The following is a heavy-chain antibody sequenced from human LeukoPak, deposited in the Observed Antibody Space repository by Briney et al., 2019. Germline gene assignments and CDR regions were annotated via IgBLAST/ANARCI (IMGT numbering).Heavy chain of an antibody. CDR2: IYSGGST. CDR3: AREYKIWSGYYGFDY. D-gene: IGHD3-3*01. V-gene: IGHV3-66*01. J-gene: IGHJ4*02. Sequence: GGSLRLSCAASGFTVSSNYMSWVRQAPGKGLEWVSVIYSGGSTYYADSVKGRFTISRDNSKNTLYLQMNSLRAEDTAVYYCAREYKIWSGYYGFDYWGQGTLVTVSS. CDR1: GFTVSSNY.